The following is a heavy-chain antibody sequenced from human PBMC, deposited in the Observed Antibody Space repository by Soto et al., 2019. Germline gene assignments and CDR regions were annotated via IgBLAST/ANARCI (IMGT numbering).Heavy chain of an antibody. V-gene: IGHV3-15*01. CDR1: GVTFSNAW. D-gene: IGHD6-19*01. Sequence: PGGSRRLSCAASGVTFSNAWMSWVRQAPGKGLEWVGRIKSKTDGGTTDYAAPVKGRFTISRDDSKNTLYLQMNSLKTEDTAVYYCTTDVGLAVAGTYYWGQGTLVTVSS. CDR3: TTDVGLAVAGTYY. J-gene: IGHJ4*02. CDR2: IKSKTDGGTT.